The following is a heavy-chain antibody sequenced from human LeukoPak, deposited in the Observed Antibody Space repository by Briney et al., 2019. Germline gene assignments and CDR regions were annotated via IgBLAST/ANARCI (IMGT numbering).Heavy chain of an antibody. V-gene: IGHV1-69*06. D-gene: IGHD1/OR15-1a*01. Sequence: SVKVSCKASGGTFSSYAISWVRQAPGQGLEWMGGIIPIFGTANYAQKFQGRVTMTEDTSTDTAYMELSSLRSEDTAVYYCATTRGGSYYMDVWGKGTTVTVSS. CDR3: ATTRGGSYYMDV. CDR1: GGTFSSYA. CDR2: IIPIFGTA. J-gene: IGHJ6*03.